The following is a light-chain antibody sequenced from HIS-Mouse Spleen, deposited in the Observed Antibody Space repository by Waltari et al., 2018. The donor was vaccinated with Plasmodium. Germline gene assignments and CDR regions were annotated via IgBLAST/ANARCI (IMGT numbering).Light chain of an antibody. CDR2: EDS. CDR1: ALPNKY. J-gene: IGLJ3*02. V-gene: IGLV3-10*01. Sequence: SYELTQPPSVSVSPGQTARITCSGDALPNKYAYWYQQKSGKAPVLVIYEDSKRPSGLPERFSGSSSGTMATLTISGAQVEDEADYYCYSTDSSGNHRVFGGGTKLTVL. CDR3: YSTDSSGNHRV.